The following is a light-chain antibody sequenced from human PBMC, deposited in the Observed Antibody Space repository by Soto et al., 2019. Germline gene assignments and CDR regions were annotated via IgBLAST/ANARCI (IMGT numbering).Light chain of an antibody. CDR2: EVS. CDR1: SSDVGGYKY. Sequence: QSALTQPPSASGSPGQSVTISCTGTSSDVGGYKYVSWYQQHPGKAPKLMIYEVSKRPSGVPDRFSGSKSGNTASLTVSGRQAEDEADYYCSSYAGRNNWVFGGGTKLTGL. CDR3: SSYAGRNNWV. J-gene: IGLJ3*02. V-gene: IGLV2-8*01.